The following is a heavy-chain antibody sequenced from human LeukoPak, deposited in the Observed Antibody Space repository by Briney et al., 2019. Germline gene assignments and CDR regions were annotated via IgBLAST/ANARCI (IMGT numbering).Heavy chain of an antibody. V-gene: IGHV3-30*19. Sequence: GGSLRLSCAASGFTFSNYGTHWVRQTPGKGLEWVAIISDDGDNKYYADSVKGRFTISRDNSKNTLYLQMNSLRVEDTAVYYCARQMTTVTTCFDYWGQGTLVTVSS. D-gene: IGHD4-17*01. CDR3: ARQMTTVTTCFDY. CDR2: ISDDGDNK. CDR1: GFTFSNYG. J-gene: IGHJ4*02.